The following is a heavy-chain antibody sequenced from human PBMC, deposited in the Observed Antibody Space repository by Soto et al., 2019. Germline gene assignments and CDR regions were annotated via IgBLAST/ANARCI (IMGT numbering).Heavy chain of an antibody. CDR1: SGSISSSNW. J-gene: IGHJ5*02. CDR3: ARRYYDILTGDFFWFDP. V-gene: IGHV4-4*02. CDR2: IYHSGST. Sequence: LSLTCAVSSGSISSSNWWSWVRQPPGKGLEWILEIYHSGSTNYNPSLKSRVTISVDKSKNQFSLKLSSVTAADTAVHYCARRYYDILTGDFFWFDPWGQGTLVTVSS. D-gene: IGHD3-9*01.